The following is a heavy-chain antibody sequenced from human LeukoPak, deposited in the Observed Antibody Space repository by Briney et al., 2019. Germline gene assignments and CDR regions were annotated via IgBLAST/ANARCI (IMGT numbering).Heavy chain of an antibody. CDR2: IIPIFGTA. D-gene: IGHD4-23*01. J-gene: IGHJ3*01. CDR1: GGTFSSYA. V-gene: IGHV1-69*05. Sequence: PLASVKVSCKASGGTFSSYAISWVRQAPGQGLEWMGGIIPIFGTANYAQKFQGRVTITTDESTSTVYMELSSLRSEDTAVYYCARDMSTRVTPISYAFDVWGQGTMVTVSS. CDR3: ARDMSTRVTPISYAFDV.